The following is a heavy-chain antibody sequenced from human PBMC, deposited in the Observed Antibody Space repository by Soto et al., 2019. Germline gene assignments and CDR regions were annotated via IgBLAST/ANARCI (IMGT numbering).Heavy chain of an antibody. J-gene: IGHJ6*02. CDR3: ARAGYCSSTSCRNYYYYGIDV. CDR2: TYYRSKWYN. CDR1: GDSVSSNSAA. Sequence: SQTLSLTCAISGDSVSSNSAAWNWIRQSPSRGLEWLGRTYYRSKWYNDYAVSVKSRITINPDTSKNQFSLQLNSVTPEDTAVYYCARAGYCSSTSCRNYYYYGIDVWGQGTTVTVSS. D-gene: IGHD2-2*01. V-gene: IGHV6-1*01.